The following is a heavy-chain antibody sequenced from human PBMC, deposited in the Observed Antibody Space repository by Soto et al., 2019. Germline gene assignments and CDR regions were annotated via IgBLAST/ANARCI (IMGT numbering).Heavy chain of an antibody. J-gene: IGHJ4*02. D-gene: IGHD6-19*01. V-gene: IGHV1-69*17. CDR3: ARELVRGYSSGCDY. Sequence: QVQLVQSGAEVKKPGSSVKVSCKASGGTFSSYAISWVRQAPGQGLEWVGGIIPIFGIANYAQKFQGRVTITADKSTSTAYMELSSLRSEDTAVYYCARELVRGYSSGCDYWGQGTLVTVSS. CDR1: GGTFSSYA. CDR2: IIPIFGIA.